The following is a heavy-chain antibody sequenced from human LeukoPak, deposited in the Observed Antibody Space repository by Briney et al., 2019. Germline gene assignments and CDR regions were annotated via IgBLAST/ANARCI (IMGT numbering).Heavy chain of an antibody. CDR3: ARTGYYGSGQN. D-gene: IGHD3-10*01. Sequence: PGGSLRLSCGASGFTFSSYAMSWVRQAPGKGLEWVSVISGSGGSTYYADSVKGRFTISRDNAKNSLYLQMNSLRADDTAVYYCARTGYYGSGQNWGQGTLVTVSS. CDR1: GFTFSSYA. V-gene: IGHV3-23*01. J-gene: IGHJ4*02. CDR2: ISGSGGST.